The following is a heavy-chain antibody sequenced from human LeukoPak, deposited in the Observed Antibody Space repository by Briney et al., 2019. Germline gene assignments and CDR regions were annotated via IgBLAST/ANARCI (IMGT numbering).Heavy chain of an antibody. V-gene: IGHV4-38-2*02. CDR1: GYSISSGYY. D-gene: IGHD2-2*01. CDR2: IYHSGST. J-gene: IGHJ4*02. Sequence: PSETLSLTCTVSGYSISSGYYWGWIRQPPGKGLEWIGSIYHSGSTYYNPSLKSRVTISVDTSKNQFSLKLSSVTAADTAVYYCARDSKKPSEPAATPLYTDYWGQGTLVTVSS. CDR3: ARDSKKPSEPAATPLYTDY.